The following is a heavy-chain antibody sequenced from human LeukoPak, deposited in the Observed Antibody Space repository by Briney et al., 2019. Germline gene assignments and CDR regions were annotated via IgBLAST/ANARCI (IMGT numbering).Heavy chain of an antibody. V-gene: IGHV3-33*01. Sequence: PGTSLRLSCAASGFTFSNYGMHWVRQAPGKGLEWVAVIWHDGSNEYYADSVRGRFTISRDNSKNTLYLQMSSLRAEDTAVYYCARGTVTMVDYWGQGTLVTVSS. CDR2: IWHDGSNE. CDR3: ARGTVTMVDY. D-gene: IGHD3-10*01. CDR1: GFTFSNYG. J-gene: IGHJ4*02.